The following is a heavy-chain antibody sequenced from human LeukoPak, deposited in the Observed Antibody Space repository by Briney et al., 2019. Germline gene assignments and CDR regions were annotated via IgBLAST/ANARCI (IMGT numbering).Heavy chain of an antibody. CDR3: ARVRPNYCYYMHV. CDR2: IYYSGTA. Sequence: SHTLSLTCTVSGGSISRGAYLWSRIRQHPERVLVWIGFIYYSGTAHFNPSLKSRLSISIDTSQNQFSLKLSSMIVADTAVYYCARVRPNYCYYMHVWGNGTTVSVSS. J-gene: IGHJ6*03. CDR1: GGSISRGAYL. V-gene: IGHV4-31*03.